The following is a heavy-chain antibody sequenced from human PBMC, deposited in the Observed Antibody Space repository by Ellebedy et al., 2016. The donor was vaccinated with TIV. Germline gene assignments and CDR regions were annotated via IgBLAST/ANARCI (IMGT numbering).Heavy chain of an antibody. CDR2: ISSTSNTI. D-gene: IGHD3-10*01. J-gene: IGHJ4*02. CDR1: GFTFSTYT. CDR3: ASPPGVVAL. Sequence: GESLKISCAASGFTFSTYTMHWVRQAPGKGLEWVSYISSTSNTIYYADSVKGRFTISRDNAKNSLYLQMNSLRDEDTAVYYCASPPGVVALWGQGTLVTVSS. V-gene: IGHV3-48*02.